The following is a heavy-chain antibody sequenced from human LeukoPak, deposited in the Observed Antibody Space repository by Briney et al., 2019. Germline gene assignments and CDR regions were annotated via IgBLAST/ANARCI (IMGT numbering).Heavy chain of an antibody. V-gene: IGHV4-34*01. CDR3: ARDWSYYGMDV. J-gene: IGHJ6*04. CDR2: INHSGST. CDR1: GGSFSGYY. Sequence: SETLSLTCAVHGGSFSGYYWSWIRQPPGKGLEWIGEINHSGSTNYNPSLKSRVTISIDTSKNQFSLKLSSVTAADTAVYYCARDWSYYGMDVWGKGTTVTVSS. D-gene: IGHD3/OR15-3a*01.